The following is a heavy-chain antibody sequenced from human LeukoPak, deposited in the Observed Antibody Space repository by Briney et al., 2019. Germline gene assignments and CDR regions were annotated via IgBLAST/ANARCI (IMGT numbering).Heavy chain of an antibody. CDR1: GFTFSSYW. V-gene: IGHV3-30*18. J-gene: IGHJ4*02. D-gene: IGHD3-10*01. CDR2: ISHDGSNK. Sequence: PGGSLRLSCAASGFTFSSYWMHWVRQAPGKGLEWVAVISHDGSNKYYGDSVKGRFTISRDNSKNTLYLQMNSLRAEDTTVYYCAKDWGFQYASGSYCEYWGQGTLVTVSS. CDR3: AKDWGFQYASGSYCEY.